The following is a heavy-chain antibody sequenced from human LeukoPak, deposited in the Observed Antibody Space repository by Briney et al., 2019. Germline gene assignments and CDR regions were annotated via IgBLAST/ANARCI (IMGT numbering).Heavy chain of an antibody. J-gene: IGHJ4*02. Sequence: GGSLRLSCAASGFTFSTYWMSWVRQAPGKGLEWVANTKEDGGEKYYVDSVKGRFTISRDNSQSTLYLQMSSLRGEDTAVYYCARDPRGPTGNDHNGRDSFDFWGQGALVTVSS. CDR2: TKEDGGEK. CDR3: ARDPRGPTGNDHNGRDSFDF. D-gene: IGHD1-14*01. CDR1: GFTFSTYW. V-gene: IGHV3-7*01.